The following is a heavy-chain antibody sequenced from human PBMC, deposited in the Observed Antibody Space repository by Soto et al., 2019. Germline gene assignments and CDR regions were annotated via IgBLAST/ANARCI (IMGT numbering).Heavy chain of an antibody. CDR2: ISSSSSYI. D-gene: IGHD1-26*01. CDR3: ARGGLGGGSSPYYYYGMDV. J-gene: IGHJ6*02. CDR1: GFTFSSYS. Sequence: GGSLRLSCAASGFTFSSYSMNWVRQAPGKGLEWVLSISSSSSYIYYADSVKGRFTISRDNAKNSLYLQMNSLRAEDTAVYYCARGGLGGGSSPYYYYGMDVWGQGTTVTVSS. V-gene: IGHV3-21*01.